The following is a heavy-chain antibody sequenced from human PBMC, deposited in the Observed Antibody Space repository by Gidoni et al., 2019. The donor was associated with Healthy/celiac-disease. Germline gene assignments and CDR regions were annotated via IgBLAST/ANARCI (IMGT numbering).Heavy chain of an antibody. J-gene: IGHJ4*02. CDR2: ISGSGGST. CDR3: ARGFSGYQSFDY. V-gene: IGHV3-23*01. Sequence: VQLLESGGDLVQPGGSLRLYCAASGFPFSSDAMSWVRQAPGKGLGWVSAISGSGGSTHYADSVKGRFTISRDNSKNTLYLLMNSLRVEDTAVYYCARGFSGYQSFDYWGQGTLVTVSS. CDR1: GFPFSSDA. D-gene: IGHD5-12*01.